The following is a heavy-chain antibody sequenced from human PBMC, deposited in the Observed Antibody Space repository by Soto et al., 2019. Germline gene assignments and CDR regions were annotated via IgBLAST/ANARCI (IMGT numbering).Heavy chain of an antibody. V-gene: IGHV4-59*01. CDR2: IYYRGRT. J-gene: IGHJ5*02. CDR1: GGSISSYY. Sequence: SETLSLTCTVSGGSISSYYWSWIRQPPGKGLEWIGYIYYRGRTNYNPSLKSRVTISVDTSKNQFSLKLSSVTAADTAVYYCARMPDSNPRTDYNWFDPWGQGTLVTVSS. D-gene: IGHD4-4*01. CDR3: ARMPDSNPRTDYNWFDP.